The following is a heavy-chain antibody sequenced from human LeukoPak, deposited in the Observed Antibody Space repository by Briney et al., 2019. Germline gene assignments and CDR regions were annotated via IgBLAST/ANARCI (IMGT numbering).Heavy chain of an antibody. CDR2: ICSSGGT. CDR1: GGSISSYY. D-gene: IGHD5-12*01. J-gene: IGHJ3*02. V-gene: IGHV4-4*07. CDR3: ARGRGGSLDAFDI. Sequence: KPSETLSLTCTVSGGSISSYYWSWIRQPPGQGMEWIGRICSSGGTYHNPSLKSRVTISVDQSKNQLSLKLTSVTAADTAVYYCARGRGGSLDAFDIWGQGTIVTVSS.